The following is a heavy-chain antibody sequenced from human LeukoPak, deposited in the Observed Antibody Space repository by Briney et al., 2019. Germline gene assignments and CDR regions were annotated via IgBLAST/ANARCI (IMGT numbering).Heavy chain of an antibody. Sequence: GGSLRLSCAASGFTFSNSWMSWVRQAPGKGLEWVANIKEDGSEKYYVDSVEGRFTISRDNAKNSLYLQVNSLGAEDTAVYYCARDESWGQGTLVTVSS. J-gene: IGHJ5*02. V-gene: IGHV3-7*03. CDR2: IKEDGSEK. CDR1: GFTFSNSW. CDR3: ARDES.